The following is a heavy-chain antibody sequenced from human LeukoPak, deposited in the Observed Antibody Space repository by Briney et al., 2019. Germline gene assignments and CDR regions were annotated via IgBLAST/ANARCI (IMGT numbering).Heavy chain of an antibody. V-gene: IGHV3-11*01. D-gene: IGHD3-22*01. CDR1: GFTFSDYY. CDR2: ISSSGSTI. CDR3: CGYDSSGPFEC. Sequence: GGSLRRSCAASGFTFSDYYMSWIRTAPGQGLEWVSYISSSGSTIYYADSVKGRFTSSRDNAKNSLYLQMNSLRAEDTAVYYCCGYDSSGPFECWGQGTLDTVSS. J-gene: IGHJ4*02.